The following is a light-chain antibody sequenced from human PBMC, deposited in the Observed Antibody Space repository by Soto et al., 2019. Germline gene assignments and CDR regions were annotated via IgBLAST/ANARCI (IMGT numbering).Light chain of an antibody. CDR2: DGS. CDR1: QSISYW. V-gene: IGKV1-5*01. CDR3: QQYYTYST. J-gene: IGKJ1*01. Sequence: DIQMTQSPSTLSASLGDRVTITCRASQSISYWLAWYQQKPGKAPKLLIYDGSSLQSGVPSRFSGSRSGTEFTLTISSLQPEDFATYHCQQYYTYSTFGQGTKVEIK.